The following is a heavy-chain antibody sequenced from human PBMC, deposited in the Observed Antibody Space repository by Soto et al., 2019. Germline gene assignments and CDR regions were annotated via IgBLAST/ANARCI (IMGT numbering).Heavy chain of an antibody. V-gene: IGHV3-21*01. Sequence: EVQLVESGGGLVKPGGSLRLSCAASGFTFSSYSMKWVRQAPGKGLEWVSSISSSSSYIYYADSVKGRFTISRDNAKNSLHLQMNIQRAEVTAVYHCARGFRRGNSYPVGFFFDYWGQGTMVTVSS. CDR1: GFTFSSYS. J-gene: IGHJ4*02. CDR3: ARGFRRGNSYPVGFFFDY. D-gene: IGHD5-18*01. CDR2: ISSSSSYI.